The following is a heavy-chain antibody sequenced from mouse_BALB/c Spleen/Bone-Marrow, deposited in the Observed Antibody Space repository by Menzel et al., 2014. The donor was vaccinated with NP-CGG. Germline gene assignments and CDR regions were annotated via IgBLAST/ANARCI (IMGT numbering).Heavy chain of an antibody. J-gene: IGHJ2*01. V-gene: IGHV1-80*01. CDR2: IYPGGGDT. CDR3: ARGGISVDY. Sequence: VQLQQSGAELVRPGSSVKTSCESSGYVFSTYWINWVKQRPGQGLEWIGQIYPGGGDTDYNGRFKDKAALTADKSSNTAYMQLSSLTSEDSAVYFCARGGISVDYWGQGTTLTVSS. CDR1: GYVFSTYW.